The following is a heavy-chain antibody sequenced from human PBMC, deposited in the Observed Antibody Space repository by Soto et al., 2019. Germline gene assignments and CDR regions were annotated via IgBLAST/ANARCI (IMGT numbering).Heavy chain of an antibody. CDR1: GYTFTSYG. V-gene: IGHV1-18*01. J-gene: IGHJ4*02. CDR2: FNPANRNT. Sequence: RALVKVSCKASGYTFTSYGINWVRQAPGQGLERVGWFNPANRNTNYAQKFQDRVSMTTDTSTTTAYMELRGLRSDDTAVYYCARVRFGDPFDFWGQGTMVTVSS. D-gene: IGHD2-21*02. CDR3: ARVRFGDPFDF.